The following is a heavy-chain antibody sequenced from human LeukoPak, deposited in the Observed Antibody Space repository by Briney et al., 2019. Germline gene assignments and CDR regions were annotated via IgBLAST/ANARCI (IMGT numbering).Heavy chain of an antibody. V-gene: IGHV3-11*01. CDR3: ASGYSGYDIRLYYYYGMDV. CDR2: ISSSGSTI. J-gene: IGHJ6*02. CDR1: GFTFSDYY. Sequence: GGSLRLSCAASGFTFSDYYMSWIRQAPGKGLEWVSYISSSGSTIYYADSVKGRFTISRDNAKNSLYLQMNSLRAEDTAVYYCASGYSGYDIRLYYYYGMDVWGQGTTVTVSS. D-gene: IGHD5-12*01.